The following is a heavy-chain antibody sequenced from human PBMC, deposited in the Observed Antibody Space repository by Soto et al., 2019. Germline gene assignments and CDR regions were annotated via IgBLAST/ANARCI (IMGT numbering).Heavy chain of an antibody. J-gene: IGHJ4*02. CDR3: ARGGYSGYDPFDY. CDR1: GFTFSDYY. CDR2: ISSSSSYT. V-gene: IGHV3-11*05. D-gene: IGHD5-12*01. Sequence: GGSLRLSCAASGFTFSDYYMSWIRQAPGKGLEWVSYISSSSSYTNYADSVKGRFTISRDNAKNSLYLQMNSLRAEDTAVYYCARGGYSGYDPFDYWGQGILVTVSP.